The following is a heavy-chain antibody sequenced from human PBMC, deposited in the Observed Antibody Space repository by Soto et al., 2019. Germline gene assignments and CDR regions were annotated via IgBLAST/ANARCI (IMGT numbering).Heavy chain of an antibody. V-gene: IGHV1-69*01. CDR2: IIPSFGTG. Sequence: GGTFSSSAISWVRQAPGQGLEWMGGIIPSFGTGNYKQNFQGRVTITADESTSTVYMELSSLTSGDTAVYYCARERGGYNRGDFEFWGQGTLVTVSS. CDR3: ARERGGYNRGDFEF. D-gene: IGHD5-12*01. J-gene: IGHJ4*02. CDR1: GGTFSSSA.